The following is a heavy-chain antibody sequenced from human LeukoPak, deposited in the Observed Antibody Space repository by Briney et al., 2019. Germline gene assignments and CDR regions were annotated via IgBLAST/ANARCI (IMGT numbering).Heavy chain of an antibody. J-gene: IGHJ4*02. CDR3: TRVGYIDEGIDY. CDR2: IKQDGGKK. Sequence: GGSLRLSCVASGFPFSSYWMTWVRQAPGKGLEWVANIKQDGGKKSYVDSVKGRFTISRDNAKDSLYLQMNSLRAEDTAIYYCTRVGYIDEGIDYWGQGTLVTVSS. CDR1: GFPFSSYW. D-gene: IGHD5-24*01. V-gene: IGHV3-7*04.